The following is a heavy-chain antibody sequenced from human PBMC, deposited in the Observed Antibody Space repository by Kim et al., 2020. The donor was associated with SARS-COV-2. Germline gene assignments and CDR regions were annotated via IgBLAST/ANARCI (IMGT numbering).Heavy chain of an antibody. CDR1: GFTFSSYA. D-gene: IGHD3-10*01. Sequence: GGSLRLSCAASGFTFSSYAMHWVRQAPGKGLEWVAVISYDGSNKYYADSVKGRFTISRDNSKNTLYLQMNSLRAEDTAVYYCARDGARARRITMVRGVSGIMDVWGQGTTVTVSS. J-gene: IGHJ6*02. CDR3: ARDGARARRITMVRGVSGIMDV. V-gene: IGHV3-30*04. CDR2: ISYDGSNK.